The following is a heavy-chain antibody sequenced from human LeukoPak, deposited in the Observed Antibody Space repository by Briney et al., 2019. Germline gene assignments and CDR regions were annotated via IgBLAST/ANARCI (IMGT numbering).Heavy chain of an antibody. V-gene: IGHV1-2*02. CDR2: INPNSGGT. Sequence: GASVKVSCKASGYTFTGYYMHWVRQAPGQGLEWMGWINPNSGGTNYAQKFQGRVTMTRDTSISTAYMELSRLRSDDTAVYYCAREGGSSRYQSRGSAEYFQHWGQGTLVTVSS. J-gene: IGHJ1*01. CDR3: AREGGSSRYQSRGSAEYFQH. CDR1: GYTFTGYY. D-gene: IGHD6-13*01.